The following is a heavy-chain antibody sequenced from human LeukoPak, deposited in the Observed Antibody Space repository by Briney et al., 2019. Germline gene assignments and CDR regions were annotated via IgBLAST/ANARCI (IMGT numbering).Heavy chain of an antibody. D-gene: IGHD4-17*01. Sequence: GESLKISCKGSGYSFTSYWIGWVRQIPRKGLEWMGIIYPGDSDTSYSPSFHVQVTISADKSISTAYLQWGSLKASDTAMYYCARQEVYGDHQRWGQGTLVTVSS. V-gene: IGHV5-51*01. CDR2: IYPGDSDT. CDR3: ARQEVYGDHQR. J-gene: IGHJ4*02. CDR1: GYSFTSYW.